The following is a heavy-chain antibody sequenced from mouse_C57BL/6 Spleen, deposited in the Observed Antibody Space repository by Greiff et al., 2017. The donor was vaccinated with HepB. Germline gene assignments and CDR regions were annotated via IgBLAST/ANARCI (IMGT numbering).Heavy chain of an antibody. Sequence: EVQLVESGGGLVKPGGSLKLSCAASGFTFSSYAMSWVRQTPEKRLEWVATISDGGSYTYYPDNVKGRFTISRDNAKNNLYLQMSHLKSEDTAMYYCARDYYGVYYAMDYWGQGTSVTVSS. CDR1: GFTFSSYA. CDR2: ISDGGSYT. J-gene: IGHJ4*01. D-gene: IGHD1-1*01. CDR3: ARDYYGVYYAMDY. V-gene: IGHV5-4*01.